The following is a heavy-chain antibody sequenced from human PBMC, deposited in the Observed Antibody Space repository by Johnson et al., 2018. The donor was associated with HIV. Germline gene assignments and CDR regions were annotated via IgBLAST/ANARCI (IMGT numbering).Heavy chain of an antibody. D-gene: IGHD3-22*01. CDR1: GFTFSTYA. Sequence: QVQLVESGGGVVQPGRSLRLSCAASGFTFSTYALHWVRQAPGKGLELVAVISYDGSNKYYADSVKGRFTISRDNSKNTLYLQMNNVRAEDTALYFCARASNYYDSFGYYRRGGGSDIWGQGTMVTVSS. J-gene: IGHJ3*02. CDR3: ARASNYYDSFGYYRRGGGSDI. CDR2: ISYDGSNK. V-gene: IGHV3-30*04.